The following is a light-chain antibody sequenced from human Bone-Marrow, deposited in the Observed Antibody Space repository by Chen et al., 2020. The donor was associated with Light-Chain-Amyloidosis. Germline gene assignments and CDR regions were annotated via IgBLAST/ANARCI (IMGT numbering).Light chain of an antibody. CDR1: HIGSTS. Sequence: SYLLTQPSPVSVATGHTAEITCGGTHIGSTSVHWYQQTSAQAPLLVVYDDSVRPSGIPERLSGSNSGNTATLTISRVEAVDEADYYCQVWDRSSDRPVFGGGTKLTVL. J-gene: IGLJ3*02. CDR3: QVWDRSSDRPV. V-gene: IGLV3-21*02. CDR2: DDS.